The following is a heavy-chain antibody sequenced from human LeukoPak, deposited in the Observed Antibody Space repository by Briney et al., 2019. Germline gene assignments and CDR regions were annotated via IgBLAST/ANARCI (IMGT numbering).Heavy chain of an antibody. J-gene: IGHJ4*02. CDR3: AREGGRFYGDYGLDY. V-gene: IGHV3-30*03. D-gene: IGHD4-17*01. CDR1: GFTFSSYG. CDR2: ISYDGSNK. Sequence: GGSLRLSCAASGFTFSSYGMHWVRQAPGKGLEWVAVISYDGSNKYYADSVKGRFTISRDNSKNTLYLQMNSLRAEDTAVYYCAREGGRFYGDYGLDYWGQGTLVTVSS.